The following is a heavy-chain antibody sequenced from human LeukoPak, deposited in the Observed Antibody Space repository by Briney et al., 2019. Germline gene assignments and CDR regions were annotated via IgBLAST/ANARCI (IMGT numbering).Heavy chain of an antibody. CDR1: GGSFSGYY. V-gene: IGHV4-34*01. CDR3: ARGRYSGSYFSSDHAFDI. CDR2: INHSGST. J-gene: IGHJ3*02. Sequence: SETLSLTCAVYGGSFSGYYWSWIRQPPGKGLEWIGEINHSGSTNYNPSLKSRVTISVGTSKNQFSLKLSSVTAADTAVYYCARGRYSGSYFSSDHAFDIWGQGTMVTVSS. D-gene: IGHD1-26*01.